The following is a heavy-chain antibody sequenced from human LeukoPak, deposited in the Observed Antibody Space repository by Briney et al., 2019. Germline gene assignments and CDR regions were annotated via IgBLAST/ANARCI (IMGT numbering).Heavy chain of an antibody. CDR1: GFTFDDYA. J-gene: IGHJ4*02. Sequence: GGSLRLSCAASGFTFDDYAMHWVRQAPGKGLEWVSGISWNSGSIGYADSVKGRFTISRDNAKNSLYLQMNSLRAEDTALYYCAKELTGFDYWGQGTLVTVSS. CDR2: ISWNSGSI. V-gene: IGHV3-9*01. CDR3: AKELTGFDY.